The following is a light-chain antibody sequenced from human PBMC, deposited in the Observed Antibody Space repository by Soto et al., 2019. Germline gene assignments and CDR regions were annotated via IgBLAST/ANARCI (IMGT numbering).Light chain of an antibody. J-gene: IGLJ1*01. CDR1: SSNIGGNS. CDR3: GSWDSSLSADV. CDR2: DDN. Sequence: QSVLTQPPSVSAAPGQKVTISCSGSSSNIGGNSVSWYQQLPGTAPKLLIYDDNKRPSGIPDRFSGSKSGTSATLGITGFQTGDEADYYCGSWDSSLSADVFGTGTKVTVL. V-gene: IGLV1-51*01.